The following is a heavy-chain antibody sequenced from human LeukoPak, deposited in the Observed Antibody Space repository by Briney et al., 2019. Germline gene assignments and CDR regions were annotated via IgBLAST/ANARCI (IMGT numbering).Heavy chain of an antibody. Sequence: HPGRSLRLSCAASGLTAGGYYMDWVRQTPGKGLEWVGRSRNKGNSYSTDFAATVKGRFTISRDESKNSLFLQMNGLKIEDTAVYYCVRVQTGGAFDIWGQGTMVTVST. V-gene: IGHV3-72*01. CDR1: GLTAGGYY. D-gene: IGHD1-1*01. CDR3: VRVQTGGAFDI. J-gene: IGHJ3*02. CDR2: SRNKGNSYST.